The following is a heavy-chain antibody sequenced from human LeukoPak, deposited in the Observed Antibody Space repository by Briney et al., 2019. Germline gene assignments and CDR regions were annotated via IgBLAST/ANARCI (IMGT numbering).Heavy chain of an antibody. J-gene: IGHJ3*02. V-gene: IGHV4-31*03. D-gene: IGHD3-22*01. CDR1: GGSISSGGYY. CDR3: ARGIDYYDSRGYYYGLVAFDI. Sequence: SETLSLTCTVSGGSISSGGYYWSWIRQHPGKGLEWIGYIYYSGSTYYNPSLKSRVTISVDTSKNQFSLKLSSVTAADTAVYYCARGIDYYDSRGYYYGLVAFDIWGQGTMVTVSS. CDR2: IYYSGST.